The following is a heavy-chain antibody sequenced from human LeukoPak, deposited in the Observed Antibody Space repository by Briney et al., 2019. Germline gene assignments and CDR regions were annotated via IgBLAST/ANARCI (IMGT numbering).Heavy chain of an antibody. CDR2: IYYSGST. CDR1: GGSISSSSYY. CDR3: ASVVVPAAIFWFDP. D-gene: IGHD2-2*01. V-gene: IGHV4-39*01. J-gene: IGHJ5*02. Sequence: SDTLSLTCTVSGGSISSSSYYWGWIRQPPGKGLEWIGSIYYSGSTYYNPSLKSRVTISVDTSKNQFSLKLSSVTAADTAVYYCASVVVPAAIFWFDPWGQGTLVTVSS.